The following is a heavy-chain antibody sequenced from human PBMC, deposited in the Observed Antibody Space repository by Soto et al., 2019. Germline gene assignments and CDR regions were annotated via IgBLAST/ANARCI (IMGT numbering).Heavy chain of an antibody. D-gene: IGHD3-3*01. CDR1: GFTFSSYA. V-gene: IGHV3-23*01. CDR2: ISGSGGST. Sequence: PGGSLRLSCAASGFTFSSYAMSWVRQAPGKGLEWVSAISGSGGSTYYADSVKGRFTISRDNSKNTLYLQMNSLRAEDTAVYYCATSRDITIFGVLFSWFAPPGQGSLVTVSS. CDR3: ATSRDITIFGVLFSWFAP. J-gene: IGHJ5*02.